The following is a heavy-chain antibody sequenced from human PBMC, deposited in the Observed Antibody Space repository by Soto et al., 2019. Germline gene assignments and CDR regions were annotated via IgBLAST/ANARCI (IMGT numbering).Heavy chain of an antibody. CDR2: ITASGGRT. CDR3: AKYTRYSDHLRLLSS. CDR1: GFTFSSYA. V-gene: IGHV3-23*01. Sequence: GGSLRLSCTAYGFTFSSYAMTWVRQAPGRGLEGVSGITASGGRTYYADSVKGRFTISRDNSKSTLYLQMNSLRAEDTAIYYCAKYTRYSDHLRLLSSWGQGTLVTVSS. J-gene: IGHJ1*01. D-gene: IGHD4-17*01.